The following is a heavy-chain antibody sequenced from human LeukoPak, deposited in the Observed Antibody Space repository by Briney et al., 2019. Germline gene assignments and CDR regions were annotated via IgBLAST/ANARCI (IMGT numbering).Heavy chain of an antibody. D-gene: IGHD6-19*01. Sequence: GASVKVSCKASGGTFSSYAISWVRPAPGQGLEWMGRIIPIFGTANYAQKFQGRVTITTDESTSTACMELSSLRSEDTAVYYCARDISLGYSSGWYWGSFDYWGQGTLVTVSS. CDR3: ARDISLGYSSGWYWGSFDY. V-gene: IGHV1-69*05. CDR1: GGTFSSYA. J-gene: IGHJ4*02. CDR2: IIPIFGTA.